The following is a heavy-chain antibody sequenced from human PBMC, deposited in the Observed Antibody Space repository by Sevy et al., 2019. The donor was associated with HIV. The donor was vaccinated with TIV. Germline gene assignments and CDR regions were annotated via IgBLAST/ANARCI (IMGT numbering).Heavy chain of an antibody. CDR3: AKVLHIVVVPAAIDYYYGMDV. D-gene: IGHD2-2*01. Sequence: GGSLRLSCAASGFTFSNYAMSWVRQAPGKGLEWVSDISGSGDSTYYADSVKGRFTISRDNSKNTLYLQMNSLRAEDTAVYFCAKVLHIVVVPAAIDYYYGMDVWGQGTTVTVSS. CDR1: GFTFSNYA. J-gene: IGHJ6*02. V-gene: IGHV3-23*01. CDR2: ISGSGDST.